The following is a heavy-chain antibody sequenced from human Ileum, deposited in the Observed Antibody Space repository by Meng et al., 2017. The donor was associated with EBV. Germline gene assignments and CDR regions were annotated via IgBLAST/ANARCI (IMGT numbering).Heavy chain of an antibody. Sequence: QLHLHVSGLRLVQPSQSRPLTCAWSGCSIRSGGHSWSWIRQPPGKGLEWIGDIQHSGSTYYNPSLKSRVTISVDRSRNQFSLKLSSVTAADTAVYYCARAHPVVYFFDYWGQGTLVTVSS. CDR2: IQHSGST. CDR3: ARAHPVVYFFDY. J-gene: IGHJ4*02. CDR1: GCSIRSGGHS. V-gene: IGHV4-30-2*01. D-gene: IGHD4-23*01.